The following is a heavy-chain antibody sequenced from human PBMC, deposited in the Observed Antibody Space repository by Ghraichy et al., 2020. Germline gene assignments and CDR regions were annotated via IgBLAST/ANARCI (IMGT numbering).Heavy chain of an antibody. D-gene: IGHD2-2*03. Sequence: GGSLRLSCAASGFSFSSYWMHWVRQAPGKGLVWVSRIKTDGSTTVYADSVKGRFPISRDNAKDTLYLQMNSLRIEDTAVYYCARDLNWVLFDYWGQGTLVTVSS. CDR3: ARDLNWVLFDY. V-gene: IGHV3-74*01. J-gene: IGHJ4*02. CDR1: GFSFSSYW. CDR2: IKTDGSTT.